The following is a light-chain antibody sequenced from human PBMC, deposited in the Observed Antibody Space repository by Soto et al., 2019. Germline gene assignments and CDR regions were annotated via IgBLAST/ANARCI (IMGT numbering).Light chain of an antibody. CDR1: SSDVGGYNY. CDR3: SSYTSSRTLV. J-gene: IGLJ2*01. Sequence: QSALTQPASVSGSPGQSITISCTGTSSDVGGYNYVPWYQQHPGKAPKLMIYEVSNRPSGVSNRFSGSKSGNTASLTISGLQAEDEADYYCSSYTSSRTLVFGGGTKLTVL. V-gene: IGLV2-14*01. CDR2: EVS.